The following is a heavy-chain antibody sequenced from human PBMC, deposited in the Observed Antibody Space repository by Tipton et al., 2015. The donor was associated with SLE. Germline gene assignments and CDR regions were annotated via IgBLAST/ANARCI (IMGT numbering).Heavy chain of an antibody. CDR3: TTSSSPFDY. Sequence: SLRLSCAASGLCFSGSAIHWVRQAAGKGLEWVGRMRSKADSYATGYAASVEGRFTISRDDSKNTAYLQMRSLKTEDTALYYCTTSSSPFDYWGQGTLVTVSS. CDR1: GLCFSGSA. J-gene: IGHJ4*02. CDR2: MRSKADSYAT. V-gene: IGHV3-73*01. D-gene: IGHD6-6*01.